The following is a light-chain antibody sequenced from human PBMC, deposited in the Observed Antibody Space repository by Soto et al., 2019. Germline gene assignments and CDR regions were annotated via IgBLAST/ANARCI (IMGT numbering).Light chain of an antibody. V-gene: IGKV1-9*01. CDR1: QGISSY. Sequence: DIQLTQSPSFLSASVGYRITITCRARQGISSYLAWYQQKPGKAPKVLIYAASTLQSGVPSRFSGSGSGTEFTLTISSLQPEDFAAYYCQQLNTYPLTFGGGTKVDIK. CDR3: QQLNTYPLT. J-gene: IGKJ4*01. CDR2: AAS.